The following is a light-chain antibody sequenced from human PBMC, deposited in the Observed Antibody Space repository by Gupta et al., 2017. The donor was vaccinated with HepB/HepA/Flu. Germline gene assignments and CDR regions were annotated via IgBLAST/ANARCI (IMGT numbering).Light chain of an antibody. CDR2: AAS. CDR3: QKYDSPPRT. V-gene: IGKV1-27*01. CDR1: QDINNY. J-gene: IGKJ1*01. Sequence: GDRVTITCRASQDINNYLAWYQQKAGKVPQLLIYAASTLQSGVPSRFSGSGSGTDFTLTISSLQPEDIATYYCQKYDSPPRTFGQGTKVEIK.